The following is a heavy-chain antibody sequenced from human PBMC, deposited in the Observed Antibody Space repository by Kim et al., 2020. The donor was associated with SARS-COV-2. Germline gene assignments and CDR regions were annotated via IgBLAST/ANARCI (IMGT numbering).Heavy chain of an antibody. Sequence: GTNYAQKFQGRVTMTRDTSISTAYMELSRLRSDDTAVYYCARDPAGIAAHWGQGTLVTVSS. D-gene: IGHD6-13*01. CDR2: GT. CDR3: ARDPAGIAAH. V-gene: IGHV1-2*02. J-gene: IGHJ4*02.